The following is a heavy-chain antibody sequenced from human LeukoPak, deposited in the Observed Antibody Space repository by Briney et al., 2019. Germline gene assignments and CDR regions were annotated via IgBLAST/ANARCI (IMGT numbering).Heavy chain of an antibody. V-gene: IGHV3-53*01. CDR3: ASGSGSYRTPYYMDV. CDR2: IYSGGST. Sequence: GGSLRLSCAASGFTVSSNYMSWVRQAPGKGLEWVSVIYSGGSTYYADSVKGRFTISRDNSKNTLYLQMNNLRAEDTAAYYCASGSGSYRTPYYMDVWGKGTTVTVSS. J-gene: IGHJ6*03. D-gene: IGHD3-10*01. CDR1: GFTVSSNY.